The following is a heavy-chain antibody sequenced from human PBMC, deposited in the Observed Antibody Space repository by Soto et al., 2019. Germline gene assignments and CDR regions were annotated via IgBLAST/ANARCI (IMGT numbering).Heavy chain of an antibody. CDR2: IYSDGII. J-gene: IGHJ6*02. CDR3: VRGGVLVIDVHYYYYYGMDV. V-gene: IGHV3-53*01. Sequence: GGSLRLSCAASGFPVSNNYMSWVRQAPGKGLEWVSVIYSDGIIYYADPVKGRFTISRDNSKNTLYLQMNSLRAEDTAVYYCVRGGVLVIDVHYYYYYGMDVWGQGTTVTVSS. CDR1: GFPVSNNY. D-gene: IGHD3-22*01.